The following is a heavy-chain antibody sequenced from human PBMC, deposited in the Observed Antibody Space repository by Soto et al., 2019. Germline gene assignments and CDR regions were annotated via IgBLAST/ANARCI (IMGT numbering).Heavy chain of an antibody. J-gene: IGHJ2*01. CDR2: IKNNPRIYIT. CDR3: ADLKWSRSYLP. Sequence: PGGPLRLCCVAPGFSLSDNVMDWVRKAPGKGLEWVDRIKNNPRIYITDYAEAEKGRFSISRDDSKNSLYLQMSCLTTGDAAIYYCADLKWSRSYLPWGHGTLATVSS. D-gene: IGHD3-3*01. CDR1: GFSLSDNV. V-gene: IGHV3-72*01.